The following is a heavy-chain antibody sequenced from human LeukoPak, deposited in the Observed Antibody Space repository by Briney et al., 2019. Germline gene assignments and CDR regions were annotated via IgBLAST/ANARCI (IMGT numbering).Heavy chain of an antibody. D-gene: IGHD3-16*01. CDR2: FDPENGET. CDR3: AASGGYFDY. Sequence: ASVKVSCKVSGYTLPEISIHWVRQAPGEGLEWMGGFDPENGETVSARRFQGRLTMTEDTSSDTAYMELSSLTSEDTAVYYCAASGGYFDYWGQGTLVTVSS. CDR1: GYTLPEIS. J-gene: IGHJ4*02. V-gene: IGHV1-24*01.